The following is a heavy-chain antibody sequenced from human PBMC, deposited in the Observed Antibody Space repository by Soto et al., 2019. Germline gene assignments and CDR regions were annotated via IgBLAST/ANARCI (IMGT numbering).Heavy chain of an antibody. Sequence: GGSLRLSSAASGFTFSSYAMHWVRQAPGKGLEWVAVISYDGSNKYYADSVKGRFTISRDNSKNTLYLQMNSLRAEDTAVYYCARDVPFDYGSDYWGQGTLVTVSS. D-gene: IGHD4-17*01. CDR2: ISYDGSNK. V-gene: IGHV3-30-3*01. J-gene: IGHJ4*02. CDR1: GFTFSSYA. CDR3: ARDVPFDYGSDY.